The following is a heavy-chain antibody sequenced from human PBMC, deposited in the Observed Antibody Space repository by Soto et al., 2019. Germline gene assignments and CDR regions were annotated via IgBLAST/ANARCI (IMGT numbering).Heavy chain of an antibody. CDR2: ISYDGSNK. Sequence: GGSLRLSCAASGFTFSSYGMHWVRQAPGKGLEWVAVISYDGSNKYYADSVKGRFTISRDNSKNTLYLQMNSLRAEDTAVYYCAKESDDSSGLLPDLLGYWGQGTLVTVSS. V-gene: IGHV3-30*18. J-gene: IGHJ4*02. CDR1: GFTFSSYG. D-gene: IGHD3-22*01. CDR3: AKESDDSSGLLPDLLGY.